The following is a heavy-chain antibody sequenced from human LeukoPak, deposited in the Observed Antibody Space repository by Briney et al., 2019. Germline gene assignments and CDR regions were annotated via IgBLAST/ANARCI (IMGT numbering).Heavy chain of an antibody. V-gene: IGHV3-30-3*01. D-gene: IGHD4-17*01. CDR1: GFTFSSYA. J-gene: IGHJ6*02. Sequence: GRSLRLSCAASGFTFSSYAMHWVRQAPGKGLEWVAVISYDGSNKYYADSVKGRFTISRDNSKNTLYLQMNSLRAEDTAVYYCARDRIYGDWLDYYGMDVWGQGTTVTVSS. CDR3: ARDRIYGDWLDYYGMDV. CDR2: ISYDGSNK.